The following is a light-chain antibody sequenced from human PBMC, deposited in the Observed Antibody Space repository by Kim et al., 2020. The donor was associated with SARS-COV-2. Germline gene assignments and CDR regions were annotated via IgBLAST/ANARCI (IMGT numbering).Light chain of an antibody. Sequence: SPGERAALPCRASRSVSRDSLAWYQQKPGQAPRLLMYDVSRRATGVPDRFSGSGSGTDFTLTINRLAPEDSAVYFCQQYDNTLLTFGGGTKVDIK. CDR2: DVS. CDR3: QQYDNTLLT. V-gene: IGKV3-20*01. J-gene: IGKJ4*01. CDR1: RSVSRDS.